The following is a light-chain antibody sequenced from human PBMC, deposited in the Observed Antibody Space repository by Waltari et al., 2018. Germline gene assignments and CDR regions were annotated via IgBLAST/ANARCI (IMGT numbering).Light chain of an antibody. CDR2: QDR. CDR1: KLGDKY. Sequence: SYELTQPPSVSVSPGQTASITCSGDKLGDKYACWYQQKPGQSPVLVIYQDRKRPSGIPERFAGSTSGNTATLTISGTQAMDEADYYCQAWDSSTFGGGTKLTVL. V-gene: IGLV3-1*01. J-gene: IGLJ2*01. CDR3: QAWDSST.